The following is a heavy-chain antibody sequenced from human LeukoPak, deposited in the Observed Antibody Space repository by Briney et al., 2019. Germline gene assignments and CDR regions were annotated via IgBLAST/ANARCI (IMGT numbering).Heavy chain of an antibody. CDR2: IYYSGST. CDR1: GGSISSSSYY. D-gene: IGHD3-3*01. Sequence: PSETLSLTCTVSGGSISSSSYYWGWIRQPPGKGLEWIGSIYYSGSTYYNTSLKSRVTISVDTSKNQFSLKLSSVTAADTAVYYCARAIGRYDFWSGFTTGNNAFDIWGQGTMVTVSS. V-gene: IGHV4-39*07. CDR3: ARAIGRYDFWSGFTTGNNAFDI. J-gene: IGHJ3*02.